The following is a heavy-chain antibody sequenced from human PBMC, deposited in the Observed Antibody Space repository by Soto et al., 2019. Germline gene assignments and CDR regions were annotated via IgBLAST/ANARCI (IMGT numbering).Heavy chain of an antibody. CDR1: GFTFSSYG. CDR2: ISYDGSNK. J-gene: IGHJ6*02. V-gene: IGHV3-30*18. CDR3: AKSIAAQEIYYGMDV. D-gene: IGHD6-6*01. Sequence: QVQLVESGGGVVQPGRSLRLSCAASGFTFSSYGMHWVRQAPGKGLEWVAVISYDGSNKYYADSVKGRFTISGDNSKNTLNLQMNSLRAEDTAVYYCAKSIAAQEIYYGMDVWGQGTTVTVSS.